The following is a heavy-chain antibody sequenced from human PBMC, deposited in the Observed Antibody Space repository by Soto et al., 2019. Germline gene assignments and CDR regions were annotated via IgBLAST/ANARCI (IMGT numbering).Heavy chain of an antibody. CDR3: ARHLGTVSTQGWYYFDS. CDR1: GGSISSSSYY. Sequence: PSETLSLTCSVSGGSISSSSYYWGWIRQPPGKGLEWIGAIYYSGATYYNPSLKSRVTISADTSKSQFSLKLSSVTAADTAVYYCARHLGTVSTQGWYYFDSWGQGTLVTVSS. D-gene: IGHD6-19*01. J-gene: IGHJ4*02. CDR2: IYYSGAT. V-gene: IGHV4-39*01.